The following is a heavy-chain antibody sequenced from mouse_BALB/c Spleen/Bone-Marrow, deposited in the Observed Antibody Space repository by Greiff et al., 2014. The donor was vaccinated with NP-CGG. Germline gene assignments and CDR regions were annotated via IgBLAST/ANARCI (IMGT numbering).Heavy chain of an antibody. CDR2: INPYNDGT. J-gene: IGHJ4*01. V-gene: IGHV1-14*01. CDR1: GYTFTSYV. D-gene: IGHD5-1-1*01. Sequence: VQLQQSGPELVKPGASVKMSCKASGYTFTSYVMHWVKQKPGQGLEWIGYINPYNDGTKYNEKFKGKATLTSDKSSSTAYMELGSLTSEDSAVYYCARWRYPYAMDYWGQGTSVTVSS. CDR3: ARWRYPYAMDY.